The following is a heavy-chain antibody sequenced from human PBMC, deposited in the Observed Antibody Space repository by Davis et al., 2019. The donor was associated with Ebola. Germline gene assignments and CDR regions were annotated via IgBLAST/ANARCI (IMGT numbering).Heavy chain of an antibody. J-gene: IGHJ6*04. CDR1: GYSFTSYW. CDR2: IYPGDSDT. D-gene: IGHD5-18*01. V-gene: IGHV5-51*01. Sequence: GESLKISCQGSGYSFTSYWIGWVRQMPGKGLEWMGTIYPGDSDTRYSPSFQGQVTMSADKSISTAYLQWSSLKASDTAMYYCARYAARELNTAILYYYGMDVWGKGTTVTVSS. CDR3: ARYAARELNTAILYYYGMDV.